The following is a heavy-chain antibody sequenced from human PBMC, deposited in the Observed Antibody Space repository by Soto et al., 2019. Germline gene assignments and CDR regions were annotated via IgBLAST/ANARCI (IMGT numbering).Heavy chain of an antibody. J-gene: IGHJ6*02. CDR3: AREVPPPTYYDFWSALGYGMDV. D-gene: IGHD3-3*01. CDR1: GFTFSSYA. V-gene: IGHV3-30-3*01. CDR2: ISYDGSNK. Sequence: QVQLVESGGGVVQPGRSLRLSCAASGFTFSSYAMHWVRQAPGKGLEWVAVISYDGSNKYYADSVKGRFTISRDNSKNTLYLQMNSLRAEDTAVYYCAREVPPPTYYDFWSALGYGMDVWCQGTTVTVSS.